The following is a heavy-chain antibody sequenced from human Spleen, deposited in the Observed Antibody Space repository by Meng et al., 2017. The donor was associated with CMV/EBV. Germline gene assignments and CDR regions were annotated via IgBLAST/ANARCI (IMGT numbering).Heavy chain of an antibody. D-gene: IGHD6-6*01. CDR3: ARAAARTIFDH. Sequence: SETLSLTCAVYGGSFSGYYWGWIRQPPGKGLEWIGSIYYSGRTHYSPSLKSRVTISVDTSKNQFSLKVSSVTAADTAVYYCARAAARTIFDHWGQGTLVTVSS. CDR2: IYYSGRT. J-gene: IGHJ4*02. V-gene: IGHV4-34*01. CDR1: GGSFSGYY.